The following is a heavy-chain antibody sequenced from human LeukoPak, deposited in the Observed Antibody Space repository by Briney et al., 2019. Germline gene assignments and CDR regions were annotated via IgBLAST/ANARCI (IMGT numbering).Heavy chain of an antibody. J-gene: IGHJ3*02. CDR1: GGSISSSNW. CDR2: IYHSGST. CDR3: ARRRYFDWLLSAFDI. V-gene: IGHV4-4*02. D-gene: IGHD3-9*01. Sequence: SGTLSLTCAVSGGSISSSNWWSWVRQPPGKGLEWIGEIYHSGSTNYNPSLKGRVTISVDKSKNQFSLKLSSVTAADTAVYYCARRRYFDWLLSAFDIWGQGTMVTVSS.